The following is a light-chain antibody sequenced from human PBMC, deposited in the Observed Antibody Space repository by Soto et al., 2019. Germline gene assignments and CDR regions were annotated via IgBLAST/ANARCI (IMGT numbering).Light chain of an antibody. V-gene: IGKV1-9*01. CDR2: AAS. Sequence: LLTQSPSSLSASVGDRVTITCRASQGISSYLAWYQQEPGKAPKLLIYAASTLQTGVPSRFSGSGSGTDFTLTISSLQPDDLATYYCQQLGNYPLTFGQGTRLEIK. J-gene: IGKJ5*01. CDR3: QQLGNYPLT. CDR1: QGISSY.